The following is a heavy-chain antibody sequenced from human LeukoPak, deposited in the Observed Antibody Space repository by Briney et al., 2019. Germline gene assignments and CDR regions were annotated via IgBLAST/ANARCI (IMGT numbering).Heavy chain of an antibody. CDR1: GFTFSSYA. D-gene: IGHD1-26*01. V-gene: IGHV3-23*01. CDR3: ARGSWSWDYYYGMDV. Sequence: AGGSLRLSCAASGFTFSSYAMSWVRQAPGKGLEWVSSISGSGGSTYYADSVKGRFTISRDNSKNTLYLQMNSLRAEDTAVYYCARGSWSWDYYYGMDVWGQGTTVTVSS. CDR2: ISGSGGST. J-gene: IGHJ6*02.